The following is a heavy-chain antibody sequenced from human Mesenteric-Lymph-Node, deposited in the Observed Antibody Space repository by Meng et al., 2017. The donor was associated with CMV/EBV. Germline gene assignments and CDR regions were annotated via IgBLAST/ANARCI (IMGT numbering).Heavy chain of an antibody. CDR2: IFDIADTVRT. CDR1: SGSSWSEDDY. V-gene: IGHV4-30-4*08. J-gene: IGHJ4*02. Sequence: TLSLTCTVPSGSSWSEDDYWTWIRQPPGKGLEWIGYIFDIADTVRTNYNPSLGRRVTMSADPSKNQFSLRLTSVTAADTAVYYCAREYAGYCDSTSCYHRGFDSWGQGILVTVSS. CDR3: AREYAGYCDSTSCYHRGFDS. D-gene: IGHD2/OR15-2a*01.